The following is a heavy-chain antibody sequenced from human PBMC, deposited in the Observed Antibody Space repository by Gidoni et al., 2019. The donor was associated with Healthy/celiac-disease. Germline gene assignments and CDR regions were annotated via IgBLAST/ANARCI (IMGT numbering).Heavy chain of an antibody. CDR3: ARVLSLVRAPDY. D-gene: IGHD3-10*01. J-gene: IGHJ4*02. CDR2: INHSGST. CDR1: GGSFSGYY. V-gene: IGHV4-34*01. Sequence: QVQLQQWGAGLLKPSETLSITCAVYGGSFSGYYWSWIRQPPGKGLEWIGEINHSGSTNYNPSLKSRGTISVDTSKNQFSLKLSSVTAADTAVYYCARVLSLVRAPDYWGQGTLVTVSS.